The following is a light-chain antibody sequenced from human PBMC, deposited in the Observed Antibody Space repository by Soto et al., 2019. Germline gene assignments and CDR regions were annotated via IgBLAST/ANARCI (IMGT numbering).Light chain of an antibody. CDR3: QQYDTYWT. Sequence: DIQMTQSPSTLSASVGDRVTITCRASQSISSWLAWYQQKPGKAPKLLIYDASGVESGVPSRFSGSGSGTEFTLTISSRQPDDFAAYYCQQYDTYWTFGQGTKVEIK. CDR2: DAS. J-gene: IGKJ1*01. V-gene: IGKV1-5*01. CDR1: QSISSW.